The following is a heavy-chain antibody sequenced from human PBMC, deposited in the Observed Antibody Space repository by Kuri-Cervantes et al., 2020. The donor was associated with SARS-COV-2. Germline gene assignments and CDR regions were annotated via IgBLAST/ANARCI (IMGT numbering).Heavy chain of an antibody. CDR2: VNHRGST. J-gene: IGHJ4*02. V-gene: IGHV4-34*01. CDR1: GESFSGYY. Sequence: SETLSLTCAFYGESFSGYYWNWIRQSPGKGLEWIGEVNHRGSTNYNPSLKSRVTISVDTSSKQFSLKLSSVTAADTAVYYCARGSRYDFWSGFLFDYWGQGTLVTVSS. D-gene: IGHD3-3*01. CDR3: ARGSRYDFWSGFLFDY.